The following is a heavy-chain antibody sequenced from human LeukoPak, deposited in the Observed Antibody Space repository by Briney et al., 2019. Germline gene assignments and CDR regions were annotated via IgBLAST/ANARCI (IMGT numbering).Heavy chain of an antibody. V-gene: IGHV4-39*07. CDR3: ARDGYYYGSGSYRFDY. CDR2: IYYSGST. Sequence: SETLSLTCTVSGGSISSSSYYWGWIRQPPGKGLEWIGSIYYSGSTYYNPSLKSRVTMSVDTSKNQFFLKLSSVTAADTAVYYCARDGYYYGSGSYRFDYWGQGTLVTVSS. J-gene: IGHJ4*02. CDR1: GGSISSSSYY. D-gene: IGHD3-10*01.